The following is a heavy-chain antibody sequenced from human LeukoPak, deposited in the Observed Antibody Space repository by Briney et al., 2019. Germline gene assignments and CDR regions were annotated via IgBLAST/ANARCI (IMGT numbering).Heavy chain of an antibody. CDR3: AREAGRKVPAAIGLDY. J-gene: IGHJ4*02. Sequence: PVRSLRLSCAASGFTFDNYAMHWVRQAPGKGLECVSGISWNRGSIGYADSVKGRFTICRDSAKNSLYLQMNSLRAEDTAVYYCAREAGRKVPAAIGLDYWGQGTLVTVSS. V-gene: IGHV3-9*01. CDR2: ISWNRGSI. D-gene: IGHD2-2*01. CDR1: GFTFDNYA.